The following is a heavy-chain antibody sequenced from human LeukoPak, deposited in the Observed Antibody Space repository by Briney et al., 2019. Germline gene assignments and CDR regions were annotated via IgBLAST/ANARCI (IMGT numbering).Heavy chain of an antibody. Sequence: GGSLRLSCAASGFTFSNHGMDWVRQAPGKGLEWVSSISSSSSYIYYADSVKGRFTISRDNAKNSLYLQMNSLRAEDTAVYYCARGPYGGNSHYYYYMDVWGKGTTVTISS. V-gene: IGHV3-21*01. CDR2: ISSSSSYI. CDR1: GFTFSNHG. J-gene: IGHJ6*03. D-gene: IGHD4-23*01. CDR3: ARGPYGGNSHYYYYMDV.